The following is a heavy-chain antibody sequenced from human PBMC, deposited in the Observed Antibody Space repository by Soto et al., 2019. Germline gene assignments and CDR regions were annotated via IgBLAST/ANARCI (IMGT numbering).Heavy chain of an antibody. J-gene: IGHJ6*02. CDR1: GGSVSSGSYY. D-gene: IGHD3-16*01. V-gene: IGHV4-61*01. CDR3: AREGDYLALHV. CDR2: TYYSGST. Sequence: QVQLQESGPGLVKPSETLSLTCTVSGGSVSSGSYYWSWIRQPPGKGLEWIGYTYYSGSTNYNPTLKSRVTISVDTSKNQCSLKLGSVTAADTAVYSCAREGDYLALHVWGQATTVTVSS.